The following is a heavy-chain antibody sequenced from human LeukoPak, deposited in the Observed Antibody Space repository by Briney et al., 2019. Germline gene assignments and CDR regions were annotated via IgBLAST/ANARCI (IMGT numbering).Heavy chain of an antibody. CDR1: GYTFTSHG. D-gene: IGHD4-17*01. CDR3: ARVAYGDYYYFDY. CDR2: ISAYNGNT. Sequence: ASVKVSCKASGYTFTSHGIRWVRPAPGQGLEWMGWISAYNGNTNYAQKVQGRVTMTTDTSTRIAYMELRSLRSDDTAVYYCARVAYGDYYYFDYWGQGTLVTASS. V-gene: IGHV1-18*01. J-gene: IGHJ4*02.